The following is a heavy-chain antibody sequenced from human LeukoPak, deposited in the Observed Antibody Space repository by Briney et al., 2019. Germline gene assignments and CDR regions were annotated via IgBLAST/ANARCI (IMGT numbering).Heavy chain of an antibody. D-gene: IGHD3-10*01. CDR1: GYSFTNYW. V-gene: IGHV5-51*01. CDR3: AKWEGYYGSGISYYYMDV. J-gene: IGHJ6*03. CDR2: IYPGDSDT. Sequence: GESLKIPCKGSGYSFTNYWIGWVRQMPGKGLEWMGIIYPGDSDTRYSPSFQGQVTISVDKSISTAYLQWSSLKASDTAMYYCAKWEGYYGSGISYYYMDVWGKGTTVTVSS.